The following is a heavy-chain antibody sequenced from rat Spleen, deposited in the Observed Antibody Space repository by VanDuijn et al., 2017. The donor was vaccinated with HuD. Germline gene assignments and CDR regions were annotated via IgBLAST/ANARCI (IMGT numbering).Heavy chain of an antibody. D-gene: IGHD1-11*01. V-gene: IGHV5-29*01. CDR3: AKDHYGGYPFAY. CDR2: ISYDGSST. Sequence: EVQLVESDGGLVQPGRSMKLSCVASGFTFSNCDMAWVRQAPKKGLEWVATISYDGSSTYYRDSVKGRFTISRDNAENTVYLQMNSLKSEDTATYYCAKDHYGGYPFAYWGQGTLVTVSS. CDR1: GFTFSNCD. J-gene: IGHJ3*01.